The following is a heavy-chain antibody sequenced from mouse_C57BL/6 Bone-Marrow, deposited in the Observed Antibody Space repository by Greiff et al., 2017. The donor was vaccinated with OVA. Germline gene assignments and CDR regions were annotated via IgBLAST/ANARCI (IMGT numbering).Heavy chain of an antibody. J-gene: IGHJ1*03. Sequence: EVKLMESGPGLVKPSQSLYLTCSVTGYSITSGYYWNWIRQFPGNKLEWMGYISYDGSNNYNPSLNNRISITRDTSKNQFFLKLNSLTTEDTATYYCARAYGSSYEWYFDVWGTGTTVTVAS. CDR1: GYSITSGYY. V-gene: IGHV3-6*01. CDR2: ISYDGSN. CDR3: ARAYGSSYEWYFDV. D-gene: IGHD1-1*01.